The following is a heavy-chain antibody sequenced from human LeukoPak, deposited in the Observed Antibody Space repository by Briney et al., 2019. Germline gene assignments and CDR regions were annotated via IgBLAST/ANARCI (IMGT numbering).Heavy chain of an antibody. V-gene: IGHV3-15*01. D-gene: IGHD6-19*01. CDR3: TTLPGYSSGWYSLDY. CDR1: GFTLSNAW. Sequence: GGSLRLSCAASGFTLSNAWMSWVRQAPGKGLEWVGRIRSKTDGGTTDYAAPVKGRFTISRDDSKNTLYLQINSLKTEDTAVYYCTTLPGYSSGWYSLDYWGQGTLVTVSS. CDR2: IRSKTDGGTT. J-gene: IGHJ4*02.